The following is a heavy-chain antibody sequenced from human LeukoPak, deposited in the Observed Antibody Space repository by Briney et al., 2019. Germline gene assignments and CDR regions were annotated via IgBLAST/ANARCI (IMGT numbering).Heavy chain of an antibody. Sequence: GGSLRLSCAASGFTFSSYSMNWVRQAPGKGLEWVSVIYSGGSTYYADSVEGRFTISRDNSKNTLYLQMNSLRAEDTAVYYCAKCLPIAAAGIEWFDPWGQGTLVTVSS. J-gene: IGHJ5*02. CDR3: AKCLPIAAAGIEWFDP. CDR2: IYSGGST. D-gene: IGHD6-13*01. V-gene: IGHV3-53*01. CDR1: GFTFSSYS.